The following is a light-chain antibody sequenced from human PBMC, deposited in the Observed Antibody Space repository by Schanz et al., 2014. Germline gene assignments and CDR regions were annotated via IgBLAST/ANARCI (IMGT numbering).Light chain of an antibody. J-gene: IGKJ5*01. CDR2: GAS. CDR3: QQLSSYPVT. CDR1: QGISIY. V-gene: IGKV1-9*01. Sequence: IQLTQSPSSLSASIGDRVTITCRASQGISIYLGWYQQKPGKAPKVLIYGASSLQSGVPSRFSGSGAGTDFTLTISSLQPEDSATYYCQQLSSYPVTFGQGTRLDIK.